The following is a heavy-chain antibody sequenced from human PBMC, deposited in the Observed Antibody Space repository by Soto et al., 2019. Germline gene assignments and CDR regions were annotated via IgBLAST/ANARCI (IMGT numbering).Heavy chain of an antibody. CDR2: IYYSGST. CDR3: ARDEGTTGGYYFDY. J-gene: IGHJ4*02. D-gene: IGHD1-1*01. CDR1: GGSISSGGYY. Sequence: SETLSLTCTVSGGSISSGGYYWSWIRQHPGKGLEWIGYIYYSGSTYYNPSLKSRVTISVDTSKNQFSLKLSSVTAADTAVYYCARDEGTTGGYYFDYWGQGTLVTVSS. V-gene: IGHV4-31*03.